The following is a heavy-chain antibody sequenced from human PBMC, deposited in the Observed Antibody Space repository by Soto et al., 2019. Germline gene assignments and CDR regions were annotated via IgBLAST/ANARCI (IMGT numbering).Heavy chain of an antibody. Sequence: GGSLILSCAASGSTFSNYYMHCVRQGTGIGTPWASAIGIGGDTYYPDSVEARFTVSRENAKNSLYLQMNGLTAGDTAVSYCVREAGRGSDGLQQLDYWGQETPVTVSS. V-gene: IGHV3-13*01. CDR2: IGIGGDT. CDR3: VREAGRGSDGLQQLDY. J-gene: IGHJ4*02. D-gene: IGHD1-1*01. CDR1: GSTFSNYY.